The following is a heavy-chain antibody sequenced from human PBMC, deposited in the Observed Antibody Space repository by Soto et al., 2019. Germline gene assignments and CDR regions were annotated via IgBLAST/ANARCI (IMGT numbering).Heavy chain of an antibody. Sequence: ASVQVSCKASGYTFTSYAMHLVRQAPGQRLEWMGWINAGNGNTKYSPKFQGRVTITRDTSASTAYMELSSLRSEDTAVYYCARGAAAGTGDYWGQGTLVTVYS. CDR1: GYTFTSYA. CDR3: ARGAAAGTGDY. J-gene: IGHJ4*02. CDR2: INAGNGNT. D-gene: IGHD6-13*01. V-gene: IGHV1-3*01.